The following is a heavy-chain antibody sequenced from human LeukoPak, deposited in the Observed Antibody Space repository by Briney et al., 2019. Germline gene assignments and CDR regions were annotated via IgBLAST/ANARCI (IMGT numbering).Heavy chain of an antibody. CDR2: ISAYNGNT. Sequence: ASVKVSCKASGYTFTSYGISWVRQAPGQGLEWMGWISAYNGNTNYAQKLQGRVTMTTDTSTSTAYMELRSLRSDDTAVYCCARAGTGTTAPTYYYYGMDVWGQGTTVTVSS. CDR3: ARAGTGTTAPTYYYYGMDV. CDR1: GYTFTSYG. V-gene: IGHV1-18*01. J-gene: IGHJ6*02. D-gene: IGHD1-1*01.